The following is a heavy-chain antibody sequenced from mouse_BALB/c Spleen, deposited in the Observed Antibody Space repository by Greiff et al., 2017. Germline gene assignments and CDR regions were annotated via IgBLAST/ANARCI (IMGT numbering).Heavy chain of an antibody. D-gene: IGHD1-1*02. Sequence: EVQLVESGGGLVQPGGSRKLSCAASGFTFSSFGMHWVRQAPEKGLEWVAYISSGSSTIYYADTVKGRFTISRDNPKNTLFLQMTSLRSEDTAMYYCARGSSMGMDYGGQGTSVTVSS. CDR3: ARGSSMGMDY. J-gene: IGHJ4*01. CDR1: GFTFSSFG. CDR2: ISSGSSTI. V-gene: IGHV5-17*02.